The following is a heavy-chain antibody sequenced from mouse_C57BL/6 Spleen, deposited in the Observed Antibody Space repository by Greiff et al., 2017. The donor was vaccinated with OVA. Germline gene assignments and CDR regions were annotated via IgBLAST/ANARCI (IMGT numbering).Heavy chain of an antibody. CDR1: GYSITSGYD. V-gene: IGHV3-1*01. CDR3: ARGGQLRPCDY. J-gene: IGHJ2*01. CDR2: ISYSGST. Sequence: EVHLVESGPGMVKPSQSLSLTCTVTGYSITSGYDWHWIRHFPGNKLEWMGYISYSGSTNYNPSLKSRISITHDTSKNHFFLKLNSVTTEDTATYYCARGGQLRPCDYWGQGTTLTVSS. D-gene: IGHD3-2*02.